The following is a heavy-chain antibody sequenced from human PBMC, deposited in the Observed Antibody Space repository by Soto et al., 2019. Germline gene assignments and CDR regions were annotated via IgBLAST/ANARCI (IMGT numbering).Heavy chain of an antibody. V-gene: IGHV4-61*08. CDR3: ARGPAYINGWRTFDL. J-gene: IGHJ4*02. CDR1: DDSFRGAEYY. CDR2: TYYNGDT. D-gene: IGHD6-19*01. Sequence: WETLSLTCTVSDDSFRGAEYYWSWIRQPLGKGPEWIGYTYYNGDTKYNPALRSRVTMSEDTSKNQFSLRLSSVTAADTAVYFCARGPAYINGWRTFDLWGRGILVTVSS.